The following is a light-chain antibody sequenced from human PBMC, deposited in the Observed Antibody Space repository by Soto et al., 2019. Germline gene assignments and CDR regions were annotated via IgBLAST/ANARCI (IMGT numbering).Light chain of an antibody. CDR1: QSVSSNH. J-gene: IGKJ2*01. V-gene: IGKV3-20*01. CDR3: QQYGSSPPYT. Sequence: EIVLTQSPGTLSLSPGERATLSCRASQSVSSNHLAWYQQKPGQSPRLLIYGASNRATGIPDRFSGSGSGTDFTLAINRLEPEDFAVYYGQQYGSSPPYTFGQGTKVEIK. CDR2: GAS.